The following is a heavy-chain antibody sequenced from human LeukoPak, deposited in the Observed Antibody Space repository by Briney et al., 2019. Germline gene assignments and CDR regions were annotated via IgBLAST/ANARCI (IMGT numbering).Heavy chain of an antibody. J-gene: IGHJ4*02. V-gene: IGHV3-30*02. Sequence: GGSLRLSCAASGFTFSSYGMHWVRQAPGKGLEWVAFIRYDGSNKYYADSVKGRFTISRDNSKNTLYLQMNSLRAEDTAVYYCAKDPLTHIAVAGGFDYWGQGTLVTVPS. CDR1: GFTFSSYG. D-gene: IGHD6-19*01. CDR2: IRYDGSNK. CDR3: AKDPLTHIAVAGGFDY.